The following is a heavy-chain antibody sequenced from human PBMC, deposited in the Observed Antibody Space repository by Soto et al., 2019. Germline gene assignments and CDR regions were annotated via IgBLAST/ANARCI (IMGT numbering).Heavy chain of an antibody. Sequence: GASVKVTCKASGGTFSSYAISWVRQAPGQGLEWMGGIIPIFGTANYAQKFQGRVTITADESTSTAYMELSSLRSEDTAVYYCERIGRAAAWTAENWFDPWGQGTLVTVYS. J-gene: IGHJ5*02. CDR3: ERIGRAAAWTAENWFDP. CDR1: GGTFSSYA. CDR2: IIPIFGTA. V-gene: IGHV1-69*13. D-gene: IGHD6-13*01.